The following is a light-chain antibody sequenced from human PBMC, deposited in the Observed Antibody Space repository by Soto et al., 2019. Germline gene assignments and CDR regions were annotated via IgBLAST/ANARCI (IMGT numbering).Light chain of an antibody. CDR1: QTISSW. J-gene: IGKJ1*01. CDR2: EAF. Sequence: DIQMTQSPSTLSSSIGDRVTITCRASQTISSWLAWYQQKPGKAPKLLIYEAFNLESGVPSRIRGSLSGTEFTLTIFGLQPDDFANDYCQQYHSYPWTFGQGNKVAI. CDR3: QQYHSYPWT. V-gene: IGKV1-5*03.